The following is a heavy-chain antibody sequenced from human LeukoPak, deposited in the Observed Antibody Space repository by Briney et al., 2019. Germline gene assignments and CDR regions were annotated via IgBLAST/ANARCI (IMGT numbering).Heavy chain of an antibody. CDR1: GGSISSYD. CDR2: IYYSVST. J-gene: IGHJ4*02. D-gene: IGHD6-13*01. CDR3: ARAPSSWGSPFDY. Sequence: PSETLSLTCTVSGGSISSYDWSWIRQPPGKGLEGMGDIYYSVSTNYNPSLKRLVTILVDTFKTQFCLKKSSVTVAATAVYYCARAPSSWGSPFDYWGQGALVTVSS. V-gene: IGHV4-59*01.